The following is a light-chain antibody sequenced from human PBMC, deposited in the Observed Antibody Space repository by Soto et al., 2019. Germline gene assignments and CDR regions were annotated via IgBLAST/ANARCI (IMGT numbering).Light chain of an antibody. CDR2: GAS. CDR3: QQGHNWPLT. Sequence: EIVMTQSPATLSLSPGERAALSCRASQSINSELAWYQQKPGQHPRLLIYGASTRSTGVPARFTGSESGSEFTLTISGLQSEEFAVYYCQQGHNWPLTFGQGTRLE. CDR1: QSINSE. J-gene: IGKJ2*01. V-gene: IGKV3-15*01.